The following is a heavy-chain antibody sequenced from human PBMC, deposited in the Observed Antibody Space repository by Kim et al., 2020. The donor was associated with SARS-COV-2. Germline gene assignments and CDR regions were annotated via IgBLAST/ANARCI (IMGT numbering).Heavy chain of an antibody. J-gene: IGHJ3*02. V-gene: IGHV7-4-1*02. CDR1: GYTFTSYA. Sequence: APVKVSCKASGYTFTSYAMNWVRQAPGQGLEWMGWINTNTGNPTYAQGFTGRFVFSLDTSVSTAYLQISSLKAEDTAVYYCASLRFLEWNRDAFDIWGQGTMVTVSS. CDR2: INTNTGNP. D-gene: IGHD3-3*01. CDR3: ASLRFLEWNRDAFDI.